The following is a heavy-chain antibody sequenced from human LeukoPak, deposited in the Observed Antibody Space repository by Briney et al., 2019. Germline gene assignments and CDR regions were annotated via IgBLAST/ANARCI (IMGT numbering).Heavy chain of an antibody. V-gene: IGHV1-18*01. CDR2: IGAYNGNT. J-gene: IGHJ5*02. Sequence: APSVKVSCKASGYTFTSYGISWVRQAPGQGLEWMGWIGAYNGNTNYAQKLQGRVTMTTDTSTSTAYMELRSLRSDDTAVYYCARLTHYYGSGSYYGTNWFDPWGQGTLVTVSS. CDR1: GYTFTSYG. D-gene: IGHD3-10*01. CDR3: ARLTHYYGSGSYYGTNWFDP.